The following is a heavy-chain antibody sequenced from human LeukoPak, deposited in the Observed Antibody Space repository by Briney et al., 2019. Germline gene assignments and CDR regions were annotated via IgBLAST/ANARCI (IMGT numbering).Heavy chain of an antibody. CDR2: IKQDGSEI. CDR3: ARVKRYNYAHGTDY. D-gene: IGHD3-10*01. Sequence: PGGSLRLSCAASGFSFSTYWMSWVRQAPGKGLEWVSNIKQDGSEIYYVKSVKDRFTISRDNAKNSLYLQMSSLRAEDTAVYYCARVKRYNYAHGTDYWGQGTIVTVSS. J-gene: IGHJ4*02. V-gene: IGHV3-7*04. CDR1: GFSFSTYW.